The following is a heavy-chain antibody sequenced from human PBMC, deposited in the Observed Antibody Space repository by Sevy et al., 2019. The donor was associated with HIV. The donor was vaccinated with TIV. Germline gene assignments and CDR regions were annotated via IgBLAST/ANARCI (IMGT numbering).Heavy chain of an antibody. CDR2: IRNKANSYTT. CDR3: ARYYYDTTGYFDY. J-gene: IGHJ4*02. V-gene: IGHV3-72*01. D-gene: IGHD3-22*01. Sequence: GGSLRLSCAASGFTFSDHYMDWARQAPGKGLEWVGRIRNKANSYTTEYAASVKGRFTISGDDLKKSLYLQMNSMKTEDTAVYYCARYYYDTTGYFDYWGQGTLVTVSS. CDR1: GFTFSDHY.